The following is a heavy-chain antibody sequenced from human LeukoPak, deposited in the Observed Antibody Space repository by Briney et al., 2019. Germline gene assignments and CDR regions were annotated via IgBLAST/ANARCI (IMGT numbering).Heavy chain of an antibody. V-gene: IGHV4-34*01. CDR3: ARGWGPAYCGGDCHRYFDY. Sequence: SETLSLTCVVYGGSFSGYHWSWIRQSPGKGLEWIGEINHRGSTNYNPSLKRRVTMSLDTSKNQFSLKLSSVTAADTAVYYCARGWGPAYCGGDCHRYFDYWGQGALVTVSS. J-gene: IGHJ4*02. CDR1: GGSFSGYH. D-gene: IGHD2-21*02. CDR2: INHRGST.